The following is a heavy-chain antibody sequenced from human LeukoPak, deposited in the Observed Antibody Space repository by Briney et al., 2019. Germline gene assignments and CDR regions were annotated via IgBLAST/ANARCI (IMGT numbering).Heavy chain of an antibody. Sequence: GGSLRLSCAASGFTFSSYSMNWVRQAPGKGLEWVSYISSSSSTIYYADSVKGRFTISRDNAKNSLYLQMNSLRAEDTAVYYCAKGYGWEASYYYYYMDVWGKGTTVTISS. V-gene: IGHV3-48*01. D-gene: IGHD1-26*01. J-gene: IGHJ6*03. CDR1: GFTFSSYS. CDR2: ISSSSSTI. CDR3: AKGYGWEASYYYYYMDV.